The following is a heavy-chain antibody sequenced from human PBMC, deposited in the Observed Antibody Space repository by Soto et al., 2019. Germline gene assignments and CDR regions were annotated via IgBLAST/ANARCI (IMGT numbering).Heavy chain of an antibody. Sequence: ASVKVSCKASGYAFSTYGISWVRQAPGQGLEWMGWISTYNGDTNYVQNFQGRLTMTADTSTSTAYMELRSLRSDDTAVYYCARDQYPYFDWRVQESDYYYYYGMDVWGQGTTVTVSS. CDR2: ISTYNGDT. V-gene: IGHV1-18*01. CDR3: ARDQYPYFDWRVQESDYYYYYGMDV. CDR1: GYAFSTYG. J-gene: IGHJ6*02. D-gene: IGHD3-9*01.